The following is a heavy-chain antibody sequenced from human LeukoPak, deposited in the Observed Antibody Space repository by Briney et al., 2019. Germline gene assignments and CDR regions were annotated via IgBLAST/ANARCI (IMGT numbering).Heavy chain of an antibody. V-gene: IGHV5-10-1*01. CDR3: ARHKGDGYNFDT. CDR2: IDPSDSYT. CDR1: GYTLTNYW. D-gene: IGHD5-24*01. J-gene: IGHJ4*02. Sequence: GESLKITFQGSGYTLTNYWITWVRQMTGKGLESMGKIDPSDSYTDYRPAFQGHVSISADKSISTAYLQWSSLKASDTAMYYCARHKGDGYNFDTWGQGNLVTVSS.